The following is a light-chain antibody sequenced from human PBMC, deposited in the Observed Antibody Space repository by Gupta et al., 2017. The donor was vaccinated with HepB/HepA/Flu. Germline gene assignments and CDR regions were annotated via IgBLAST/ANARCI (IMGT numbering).Light chain of an antibody. J-gene: IGKJ2*01. CDR1: QSLVYTDGITS. Sequence: DVVLTQSPLSLPVTLGQPASISCSSSQSLVYTDGITSFNWYHQGPGQSPRRLIYKVSNRDSGVPDRFSGSGSGTDFTLKISRVEAEDVGIYYCMQYTHWPHTFGQGTKLEIK. CDR3: MQYTHWPHT. V-gene: IGKV2-30*01. CDR2: KVS.